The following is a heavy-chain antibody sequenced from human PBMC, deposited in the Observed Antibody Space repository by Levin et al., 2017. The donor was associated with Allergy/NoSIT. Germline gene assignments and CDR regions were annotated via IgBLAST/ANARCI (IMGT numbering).Heavy chain of an antibody. J-gene: IGHJ4*02. CDR3: AKRGSSSPGFGRYYYDS. D-gene: IGHD6-6*01. V-gene: IGHV3-23*01. CDR2: ISGSGGST. Sequence: PGGSLRLSCAASGFTFSSCAMNWVRQAPGKGLEWVSAISGSGGSTYYADSVKGRFTISRDNSKNTLSLQMNSLRAEDTAVYYCAKRGSSSPGFGRYYYDSWGQGTLVTVSS. CDR1: GFTFSSCA.